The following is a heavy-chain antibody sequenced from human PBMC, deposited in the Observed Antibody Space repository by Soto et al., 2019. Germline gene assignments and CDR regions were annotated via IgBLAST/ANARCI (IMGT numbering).Heavy chain of an antibody. CDR1: GFTVSSFG. J-gene: IGHJ6*02. Sequence: GGSLRLSCSGSGFTVSSFGMHWVHQAPGKGLEHVSTLSSNGIGTYYADSVKGRFTFSRDTSKNTLYLQMRSLRTEDTAVYYCVKDMGQAAVGIRYPYGLDVWGLGTTVTVSS. CDR2: LSSNGIGT. V-gene: IGHV3-64D*06. CDR3: VKDMGQAAVGIRYPYGLDV. D-gene: IGHD6-13*01.